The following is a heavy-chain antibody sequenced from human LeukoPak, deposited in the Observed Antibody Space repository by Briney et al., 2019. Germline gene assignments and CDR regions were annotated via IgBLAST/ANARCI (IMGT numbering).Heavy chain of an antibody. CDR2: INHSGST. D-gene: IGHD2-21*02. CDR1: GVSFSGYY. J-gene: IGHJ4*02. CDR3: AGKYCGGDCYSTRHFDY. V-gene: IGHV4-34*01. Sequence: PSETLSLTCAVYGVSFSGYYWSWIRQPPGKGLEWIGEINHSGSTNYNPSLKSRVTISVDTSKNQFSLKLSSVTAADTAVYYRAGKYCGGDCYSTRHFDYWGQGTLVTVSS.